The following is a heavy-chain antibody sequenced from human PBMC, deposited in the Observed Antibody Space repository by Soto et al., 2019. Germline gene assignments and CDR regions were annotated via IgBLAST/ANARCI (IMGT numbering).Heavy chain of an antibody. CDR3: ATRPSIAVAGPVDY. J-gene: IGHJ4*02. Sequence: QVQLVESGGGVVQPGRSLRLSCAASGFTFSSYAMHWVRQAPGKGLEWVAVISYDGSNKYYADSVKGRFTISRDNSKNTRYLQMNSLRAEDTAVYYCATRPSIAVAGPVDYWGQGTLVTVSS. D-gene: IGHD6-19*01. V-gene: IGHV3-30-3*01. CDR1: GFTFSSYA. CDR2: ISYDGSNK.